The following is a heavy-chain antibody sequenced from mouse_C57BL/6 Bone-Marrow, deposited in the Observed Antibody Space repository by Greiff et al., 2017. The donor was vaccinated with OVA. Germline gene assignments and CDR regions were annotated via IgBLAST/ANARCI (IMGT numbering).Heavy chain of an antibody. J-gene: IGHJ3*01. V-gene: IGHV1-18*01. Sequence: VQLQQSGPELVKPGASVKIPCKASGYTFTDYNMDWVKQSHGKSLEWIGDINPNNGGTIYNQKFKGKATLTVDKSSSKAYMELRSLTSEDTAVYYCAIREENGNYSFAYWGQGTLVTVSA. D-gene: IGHD2-1*01. CDR3: AIREENGNYSFAY. CDR2: INPNNGGT. CDR1: GYTFTDYN.